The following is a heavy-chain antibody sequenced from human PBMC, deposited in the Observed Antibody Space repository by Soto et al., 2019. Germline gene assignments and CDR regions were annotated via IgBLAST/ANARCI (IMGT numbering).Heavy chain of an antibody. V-gene: IGHV1-2*02. D-gene: IGHD7-27*01. J-gene: IGHJ4*02. Sequence: QVQLVQSGAEVKKPGASVKVSCKASGYSFTGYYIHWVRQAPGQGLEWMGRIHSNTGATNFAQKFQGRVTMTRDTSISTAYMELSSLRSDDMAVYYCARSLIGDSYYFDYWGQGTLVTASS. CDR3: ARSLIGDSYYFDY. CDR2: IHSNTGAT. CDR1: GYSFTGYY.